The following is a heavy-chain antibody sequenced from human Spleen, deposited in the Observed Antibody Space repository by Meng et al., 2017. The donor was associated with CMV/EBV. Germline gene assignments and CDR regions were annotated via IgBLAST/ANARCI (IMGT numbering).Heavy chain of an antibody. CDR1: GFTFSSYE. CDR3: ARSMGGGMAIDY. D-gene: IGHD1-26*01. CDR2: ISSSGSTI. Sequence: GGSLRLSCAASGFTFSSYEMNWVRQAPGKGLEWVSYISSSGSTIYYADSVKGRFTISRDNAKNSLYLQMNSLRAEDTALYYCARSMGGGMAIDYWGQGTLVTVSS. V-gene: IGHV3-48*03. J-gene: IGHJ4*02.